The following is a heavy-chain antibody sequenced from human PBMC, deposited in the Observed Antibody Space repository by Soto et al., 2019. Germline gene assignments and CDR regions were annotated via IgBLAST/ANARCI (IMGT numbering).Heavy chain of an antibody. CDR1: GGSISSGGYS. J-gene: IGHJ6*04. V-gene: IGHV4-30-2*01. Sequence: PSETLSLTCAVSGGSISSGGYSWSWIRQPPGKGLEWIGYIYHSGSTYYNPSLKSRVTISVDRSKNQFSLKLSSVTAADTAVYYCARDRASCHLSCGMDVWGKGTTVTVSS. CDR2: IYHSGST. CDR3: ARDRASCHLSCGMDV. D-gene: IGHD2-2*01.